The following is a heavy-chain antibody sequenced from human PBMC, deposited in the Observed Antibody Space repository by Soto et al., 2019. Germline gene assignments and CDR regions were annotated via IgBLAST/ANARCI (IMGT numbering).Heavy chain of an antibody. CDR1: GFTFSNAW. CDR2: IRSKTDGGTT. Sequence: GGSLRLSCAASGFTFSNAWMSWVRQAPGKGLEWVGRIRSKTDGGTTDYAAPVTGRFTISRDDSKNTLYLQMNSLKTEDTAVYYCTADFAVTHNYFYYGMDVWGQGTTVTVS. CDR3: TADFAVTHNYFYYGMDV. V-gene: IGHV3-15*01. D-gene: IGHD4-17*01. J-gene: IGHJ6*02.